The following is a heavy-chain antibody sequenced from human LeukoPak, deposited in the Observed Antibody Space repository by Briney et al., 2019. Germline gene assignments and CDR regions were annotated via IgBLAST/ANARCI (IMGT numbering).Heavy chain of an antibody. V-gene: IGHV1-2*02. J-gene: IGHJ3*02. CDR3: ARQGDGYNEDAFDI. D-gene: IGHD5-24*01. CDR1: GYTFTGYY. Sequence: ASVKVSCKASGYTFTGYYMHWVRQAPGQGLEWMGWINPNSGGTNYAQKFQGRVTITRDTSISTAYMELSRLRSDDTAVYYCARQGDGYNEDAFDIWGQGTMVTVSS. CDR2: INPNSGGT.